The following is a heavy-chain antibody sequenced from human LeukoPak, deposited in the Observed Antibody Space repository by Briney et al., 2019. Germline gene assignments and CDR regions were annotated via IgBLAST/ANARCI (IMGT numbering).Heavy chain of an antibody. CDR1: GFTFEHYA. Sequence: GESLRLSCAASGFTFEHYAMHWVRHPPGKGLEWVANIRWEGGATYYADSVKGRFTISRDNSKNALFLQMNSLRPEDSALYYCGKDMGYYGSGAYSIDYWGQGTLVTVSS. CDR3: GKDMGYYGSGAYSIDY. J-gene: IGHJ4*02. V-gene: IGHV3-43D*03. CDR2: IRWEGGAT. D-gene: IGHD3-10*01.